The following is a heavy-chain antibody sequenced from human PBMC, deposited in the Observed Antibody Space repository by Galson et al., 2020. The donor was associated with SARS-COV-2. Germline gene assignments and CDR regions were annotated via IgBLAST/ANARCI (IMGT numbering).Heavy chain of an antibody. J-gene: IGHJ6*02. CDR3: ARVDVGASGMDV. CDR2: ISYDGSNK. D-gene: IGHD1-26*01. V-gene: IGHV3-30-3*01. CDR1: GFTFSSYA. Sequence: TGGSLRLSCAASGFTFSSYAMHWVRQAPGKGLAWVAVISYDGSNKYYADSVKGRFTISRDNSKNTLYLQMNSLRAEDTAVYYCARVDVGASGMDVWGQGTTVTVSS.